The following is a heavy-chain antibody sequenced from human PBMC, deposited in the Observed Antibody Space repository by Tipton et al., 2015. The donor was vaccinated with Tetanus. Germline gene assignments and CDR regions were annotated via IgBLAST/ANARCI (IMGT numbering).Heavy chain of an antibody. J-gene: IGHJ6*02. V-gene: IGHV4-4*07. CDR3: ARDGHPGYYYGMDV. Sequence: LRLSCAVSGGSISSDYWSWIRQPAGKGLEWIGRIYTSGSTNYNPSLQSRVTMSVDTSKNQFSLKLSSVTAADTAIYYCARDGHPGYYYGMDVWGQGPTVTVSS. CDR2: IYTSGST. CDR1: GGSISSDY.